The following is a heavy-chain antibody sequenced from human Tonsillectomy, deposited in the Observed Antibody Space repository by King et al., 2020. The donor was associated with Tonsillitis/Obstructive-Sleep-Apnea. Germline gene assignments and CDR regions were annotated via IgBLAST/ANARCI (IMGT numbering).Heavy chain of an antibody. CDR3: AKVPNRRSHYYFDY. V-gene: IGHV3-23*04. Sequence: VQLVESGGGLVQPGGSLRLSCAASGFTFSSYAMSWVRQAPGKGLEWVSAINGRGVSTYYADSVKGRFTISRDNSRNTLYLQMISLRAEATAVYYCAKVPNRRSHYYFDYWGQGTLVTASS. CDR1: GFTFSSYA. J-gene: IGHJ4*02. D-gene: IGHD1-26*01. CDR2: INGRGVST.